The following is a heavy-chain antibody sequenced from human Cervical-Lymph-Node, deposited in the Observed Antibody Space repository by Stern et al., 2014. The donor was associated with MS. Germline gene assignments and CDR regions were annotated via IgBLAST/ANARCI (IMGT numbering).Heavy chain of an antibody. CDR2: IFPGDSDT. D-gene: IGHD6-19*01. CDR1: RYSFTSYW. CDR3: ARQSSVVGAESCFDY. Sequence: VQLVQSGTEVKEPGESLKISCNGSRYSFTSYWIGWVRQMPGKGLEWMGIIFPGDSDTRYSPSFQGQVTISVDNSISPAYLQGSRLRAWDTAIYYCARQSSVVGAESCFDYGGQGTLVTVSS. J-gene: IGHJ4*02. V-gene: IGHV5-51*01.